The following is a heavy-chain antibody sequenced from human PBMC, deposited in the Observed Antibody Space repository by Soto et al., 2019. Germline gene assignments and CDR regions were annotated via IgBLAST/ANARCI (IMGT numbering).Heavy chain of an antibody. D-gene: IGHD3-10*01. CDR2: IYHSGST. V-gene: IGHV4-34*01. J-gene: IGHJ5*02. CDR1: GGSFSGYY. Sequence: PSETLSLTCAVYGGSFSGYYWSWVRQPPGKGLEWIGEIYHSGSTNYSPSLKSRVTISVDKSKNQFSLKLSSVTAADTAVYYCATTNYYGSGSFWFDPWGQGTLVTVSS. CDR3: ATTNYYGSGSFWFDP.